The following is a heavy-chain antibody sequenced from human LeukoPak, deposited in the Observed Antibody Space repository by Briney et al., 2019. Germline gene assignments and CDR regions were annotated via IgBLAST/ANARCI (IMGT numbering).Heavy chain of an antibody. V-gene: IGHV3-30*02. CDR1: GFTFSSYG. CDR3: AKQGQRTFDY. CDR2: IRYDGSNK. Sequence: GGSLRLSCAASGFTFSSYGMHWVRQAPGKGLGWVAFIRYDGSNKYYADSVKGRFTISRDNSKNTLYLQMNSLRAEDTAWYYCAKQGQRTFDYWGQGTLVTVSS. J-gene: IGHJ4*02.